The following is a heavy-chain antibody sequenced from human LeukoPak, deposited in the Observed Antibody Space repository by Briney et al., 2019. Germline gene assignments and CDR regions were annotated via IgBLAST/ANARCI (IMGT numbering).Heavy chain of an antibody. CDR1: GYIFTDYY. Sequence: ASVKVSCKASGYIFTDYYIHWVRQAPGQGPEWMGRINPNSGDTDSAQKFQGRVTMTRVTSITTVYMEMRGLTSDDTAVYYCARVAYGNNATPFDHWGQGTLVIVSS. CDR2: INPNSGDT. D-gene: IGHD4-11*01. V-gene: IGHV1-2*06. CDR3: ARVAYGNNATPFDH. J-gene: IGHJ4*02.